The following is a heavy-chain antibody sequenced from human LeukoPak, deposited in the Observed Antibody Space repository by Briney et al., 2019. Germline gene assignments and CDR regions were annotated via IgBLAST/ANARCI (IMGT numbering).Heavy chain of an antibody. J-gene: IGHJ3*02. V-gene: IGHV4-59*01. CDR1: GGSISSYY. D-gene: IGHD2-8*01. Sequence: PSETLSLTCTVSGGSISSYYWSWIRQPPGKGLEWIGYIYYSGSTNYNPSLKSRVTISVDTSKNQFSLKLSSVTAADTAVYYCAGAAMYGDFDIWGQGTMVTASS. CDR3: AGAAMYGDFDI. CDR2: IYYSGST.